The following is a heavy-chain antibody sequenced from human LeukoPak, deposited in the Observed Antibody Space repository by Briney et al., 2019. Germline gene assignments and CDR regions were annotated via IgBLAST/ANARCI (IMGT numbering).Heavy chain of an antibody. V-gene: IGHV1-46*01. Sequence: ASVKVSCKTSANTFTSDHFIHWVRQAPGQGLEWMGVINPASGFTSNAARFRGRVTLTRDMSTSTVYMDLNTLRSEDTAVYHCARETTGTGGFDSWGQGTLVTVSS. D-gene: IGHD1-1*01. CDR3: ARETTGTGGFDS. CDR1: ANTFTSDHF. J-gene: IGHJ4*02. CDR2: INPASGFT.